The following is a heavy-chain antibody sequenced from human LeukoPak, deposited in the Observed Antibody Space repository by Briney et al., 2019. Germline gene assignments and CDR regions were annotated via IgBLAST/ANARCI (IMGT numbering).Heavy chain of an antibody. CDR1: GFSVSSNY. Sequence: GGSLRLSCAASGFSVSSNYMSWVRQAPGMGLECVSVIYSGSSTNYADSVKGRFTISRDNSKNTLHLQMNSLRAEDTAVYYCARVRIPEYSGGWYFDYWGQGTLVTVSS. CDR3: ARVRIPEYSGGWYFDY. V-gene: IGHV3-53*01. D-gene: IGHD6-19*01. J-gene: IGHJ4*02. CDR2: IYSGSST.